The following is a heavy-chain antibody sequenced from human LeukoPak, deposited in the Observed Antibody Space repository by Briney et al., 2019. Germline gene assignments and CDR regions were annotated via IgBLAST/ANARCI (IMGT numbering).Heavy chain of an antibody. J-gene: IGHJ4*02. CDR2: INPSGGST. D-gene: IGHD1-26*01. CDR3: ARRAGSFASLDY. Sequence: ASVKVSCKASGYTFTSYHMHWVRQAPGQGLEWMGIINPSGGSTNYAQEFQGRVTLTRDTSTSTVYMELSSLGSEDTAVYYCARRAGSFASLDYWGQGTLVTVSS. CDR1: GYTFTSYH. V-gene: IGHV1-46*01.